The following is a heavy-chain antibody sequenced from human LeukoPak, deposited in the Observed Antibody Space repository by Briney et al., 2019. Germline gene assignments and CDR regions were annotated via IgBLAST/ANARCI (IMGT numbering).Heavy chain of an antibody. V-gene: IGHV4-39*01. CDR1: GGSISSYY. CDR3: ARQPLFAGAFGRGWLDP. Sequence: SETLSLTCTVSGGSISSYYWVWIRQPPGKGLEWIGCIHYSGSTYYNPSLEGRVTISVDASKNHFSLKLSSVTAADTAVYYCARQPLFAGAFGRGWLDPWGQGTLVTVSS. J-gene: IGHJ5*02. D-gene: IGHD3-3*02. CDR2: IHYSGST.